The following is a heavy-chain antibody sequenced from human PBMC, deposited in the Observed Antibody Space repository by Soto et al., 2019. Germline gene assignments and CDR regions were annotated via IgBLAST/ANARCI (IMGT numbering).Heavy chain of an antibody. V-gene: IGHV1-69*13. D-gene: IGHD6-13*01. J-gene: IGHJ4*02. Sequence: SVKGSFKASGGTFSRYAISWLRQAPGQGLEWMGGIIPIFGTANYAQKFQGRVTITADESTSTAYMELSSLRSEDTAVYYCATRTGYSSSWYLYWGQGTLVTVSS. CDR1: GGTFSRYA. CDR3: ATRTGYSSSWYLY. CDR2: IIPIFGTA.